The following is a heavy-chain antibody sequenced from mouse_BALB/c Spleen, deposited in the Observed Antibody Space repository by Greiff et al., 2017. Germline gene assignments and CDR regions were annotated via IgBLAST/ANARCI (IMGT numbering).Heavy chain of an antibody. Sequence: QVQLKESGPGLVAPPQSLSITCTVSGFSLTSYGVHWVRQPPGKGLEWLGVIWAGGSTNYNSALMSRLSISKDNSKSQVFLKMNSLQTDDTAMYYCAREDDYDEAWFAYWGQGTLVTVSA. J-gene: IGHJ3*01. CDR3: AREDDYDEAWFAY. D-gene: IGHD2-4*01. CDR1: GFSLTSYG. CDR2: IWAGGST. V-gene: IGHV2-9*02.